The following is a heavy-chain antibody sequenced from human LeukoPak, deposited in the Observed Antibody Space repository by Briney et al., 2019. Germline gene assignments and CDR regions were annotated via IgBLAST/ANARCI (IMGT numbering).Heavy chain of an antibody. Sequence: PSETLSLTRTVSGASMNNYYWSWIRQPAGKGLEWIGRIYITGSTNYNPSLKSRVTISVDTSKNQFSLKLSSVTAADTAVYYCARGASGNYHYFDYWGQGTLVTVSS. V-gene: IGHV4-4*07. J-gene: IGHJ4*02. CDR3: ARGASGNYHYFDY. CDR2: IYITGST. D-gene: IGHD1-26*01. CDR1: GASMNNYY.